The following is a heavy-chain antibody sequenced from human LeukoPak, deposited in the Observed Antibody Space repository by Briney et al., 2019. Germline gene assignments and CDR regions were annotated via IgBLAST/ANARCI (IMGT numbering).Heavy chain of an antibody. CDR2: IYSGGST. V-gene: IGHV3-66*01. CDR3: ARGYYGSPDAFDI. J-gene: IGHJ3*02. D-gene: IGHD3-10*01. CDR1: GFTVSSNY. Sequence: GGSLRLSCAASGFTVSSNYMSWVRQAPGKGLDGVSVIYSGGSTYYADSVKGRFTISRDNSKNTLYLQMNSLRAEDTAVYYCARGYYGSPDAFDIWGQGTMVTVSS.